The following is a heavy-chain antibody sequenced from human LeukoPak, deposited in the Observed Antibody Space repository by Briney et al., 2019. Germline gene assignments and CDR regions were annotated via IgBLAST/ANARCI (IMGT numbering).Heavy chain of an antibody. J-gene: IGHJ4*02. CDR2: INPSGGTT. CDR3: ARSPHEWELPFDY. D-gene: IGHD1-26*01. CDR1: GYTFISYY. V-gene: IGHV1-46*01. Sequence: ASVKVSCKASGYTFISYYMHWVRQAPGQGLEWMGIINPSGGTTSYAQKFQGRVTMTRDMSTSTVYMELSSLRSEDTAVYYCARSPHEWELPFDYWGQGTLVTVSS.